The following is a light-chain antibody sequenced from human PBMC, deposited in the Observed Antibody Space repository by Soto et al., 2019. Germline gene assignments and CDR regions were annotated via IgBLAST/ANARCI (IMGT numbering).Light chain of an antibody. CDR3: SSYTTSYTQV. J-gene: IGLJ3*02. CDR2: EVS. CDR1: SSDVGGYNY. Sequence: QSALTQPASVSGSPGQSITISCTGSSSDVGGYNYVSWYQHHPGKVPKLMIYEVSNRPSGVSNRFSGSKSGNTASLSISGLQAKDEADYYCSSYTTSYTQVFGGGTQLTVL. V-gene: IGLV2-14*01.